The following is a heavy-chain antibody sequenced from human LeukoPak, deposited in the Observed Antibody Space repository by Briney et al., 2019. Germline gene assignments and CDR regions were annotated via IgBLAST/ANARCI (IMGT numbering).Heavy chain of an antibody. CDR2: ISSSGSTI. V-gene: IGHV3-11*01. J-gene: IGHJ6*03. Sequence: GGSLRLSCAASGFTFSDYYMSWSRQAPGKGLEWVSYISSSGSTIYYADSVKGRFTISRDNAKNSLYLQMNSLRAEDTAVYYCARVATMVRGVIFYYYMDVWGKGTTVTISS. CDR1: GFTFSDYY. CDR3: ARVATMVRGVIFYYYMDV. D-gene: IGHD3-10*01.